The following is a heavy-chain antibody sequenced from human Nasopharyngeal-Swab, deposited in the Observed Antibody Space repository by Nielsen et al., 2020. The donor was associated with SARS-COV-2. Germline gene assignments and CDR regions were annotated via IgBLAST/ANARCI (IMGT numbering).Heavy chain of an antibody. D-gene: IGHD6-13*01. CDR1: GYTLTELS. V-gene: IGHV1-8*01. CDR2: MNPNSGNT. J-gene: IGHJ4*02. CDR3: ARAEQLSLV. Sequence: ASVKVSCKVSGYTLTELSMHWVRQATGQGLEWMGWMNPNSGNTGYAQKFQGRVTMTRNTSISTAYMELSSLRSEDTAVYYCARAEQLSLVWGQGTLVTVSS.